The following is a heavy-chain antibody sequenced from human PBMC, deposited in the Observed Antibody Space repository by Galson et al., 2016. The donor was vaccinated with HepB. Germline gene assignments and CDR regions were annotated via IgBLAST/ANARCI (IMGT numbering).Heavy chain of an antibody. CDR3: ARDNAWFGERKFYYYYGLDV. Sequence: SLRLSCAVSGVTMSDYWMNWVRQAPGKGLEWISYISSTGSHADYADFVKGRFTISRDNSNNTLYLQMNSLRAEDTAVYYCARDNAWFGERKFYYYYGLDVWGQGTTVTVSS. J-gene: IGHJ6*02. D-gene: IGHD3-10*01. CDR1: GVTMSDYW. V-gene: IGHV3-11*06. CDR2: ISSTGSHA.